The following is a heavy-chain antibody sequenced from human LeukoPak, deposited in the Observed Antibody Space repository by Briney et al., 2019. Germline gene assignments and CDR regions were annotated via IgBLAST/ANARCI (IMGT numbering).Heavy chain of an antibody. J-gene: IGHJ3*02. CDR2: ISSSSSTI. CDR1: GFTFSSYS. D-gene: IGHD3-22*01. Sequence: GGSLRLSCAASGFTFSSYSMNWVRQATGKGLESVSYISSSSSTIYYADFVKGRFTISRDNAKNSLYLQMNSLRAEDTAVYYCARRFGGYYDSRGAFDIWGQGTMVTVSS. CDR3: ARRFGGYYDSRGAFDI. V-gene: IGHV3-48*04.